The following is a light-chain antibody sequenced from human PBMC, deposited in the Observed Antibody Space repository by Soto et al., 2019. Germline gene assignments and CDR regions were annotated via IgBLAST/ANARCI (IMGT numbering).Light chain of an antibody. V-gene: IGKV3-11*01. J-gene: IGKJ4*01. Sequence: EIVLTQSPATLSLSPGERATLSCTASQRVSSYLAWYQQKPGQAPRLLIYDASNRATGIPARFSVSGSGTDFTHTISSREPDDFAVYYWQQRSNWPSLTVGGGTKVEIK. CDR2: DAS. CDR3: QQRSNWPSLT. CDR1: QRVSSY.